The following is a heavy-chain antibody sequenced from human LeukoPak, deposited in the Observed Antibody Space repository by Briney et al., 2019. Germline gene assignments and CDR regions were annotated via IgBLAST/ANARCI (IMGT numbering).Heavy chain of an antibody. CDR2: ISSSSNTI. V-gene: IGHV3-48*01. Sequence: PGGSLRLSCAASGFTFSSYSMNWVRQAPGKGLEWVSYISSSSNTIYYADSVKGRFTISRDNAKNSLYLQMNSLRAEDTAVYYCAREYRFVGYNDYWGQGTLVTVSS. CDR1: GFTFSSYS. D-gene: IGHD5-24*01. J-gene: IGHJ4*02. CDR3: AREYRFVGYNDY.